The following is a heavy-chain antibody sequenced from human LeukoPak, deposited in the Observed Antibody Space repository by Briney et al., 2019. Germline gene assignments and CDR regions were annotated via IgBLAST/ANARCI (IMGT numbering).Heavy chain of an antibody. D-gene: IGHD2-2*01. Sequence: SETLSLTCAVYGGSFSGYYWSWIRQPPGKGLEWIGEINHSGSTNYNPSLKSRVTISVDTSKNQFSLKLSSVTAADTAVYYCARGLVVPAAVDYWGQGTLVTASS. CDR3: ARGLVVPAAVDY. CDR1: GGSFSGYY. CDR2: INHSGST. V-gene: IGHV4-34*01. J-gene: IGHJ4*02.